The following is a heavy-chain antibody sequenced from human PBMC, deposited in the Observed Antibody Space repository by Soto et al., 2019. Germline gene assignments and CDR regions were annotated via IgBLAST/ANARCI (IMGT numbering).Heavy chain of an antibody. V-gene: IGHV3-74*01. D-gene: IGHD4-4*01. Sequence: GGSLRLSCAASGFTFSSYWMHWVRQVPGKGLVWVSHINSDGTTTNYADSVKGRFTISRDNGKNTLYLQMNSLRVEDTAVYYCARGLGTTSTVTTGYWGQGTLVTVSS. J-gene: IGHJ4*02. CDR1: GFTFSSYW. CDR2: INSDGTTT. CDR3: ARGLGTTSTVTTGY.